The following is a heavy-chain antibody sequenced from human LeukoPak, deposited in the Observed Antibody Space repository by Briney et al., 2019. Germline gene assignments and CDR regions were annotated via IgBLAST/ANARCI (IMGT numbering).Heavy chain of an antibody. Sequence: SETLSLTCAVYGGSFSGYYWSWIRQPPGKGLEWIGEINHSGSANYNPSLKSRVTISVDTSKNQFSLKLSSVTAAHTAVYYCARAPTWEDYFDYWGQGTLVTVSS. CDR2: INHSGSA. CDR1: GGSFSGYY. D-gene: IGHD1-26*01. J-gene: IGHJ4*02. V-gene: IGHV4-34*01. CDR3: ARAPTWEDYFDY.